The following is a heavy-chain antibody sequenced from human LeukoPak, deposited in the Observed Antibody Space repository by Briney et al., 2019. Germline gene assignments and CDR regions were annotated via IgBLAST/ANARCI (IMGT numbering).Heavy chain of an antibody. D-gene: IGHD5-12*01. CDR3: ARDPHSYSGYDRFDY. Sequence: GGSLRLSCAASGFTFSSLWMHWVRHGPGKGLVWVSRINSDGTSTNYADSVKGRFTISRDNAKNTLYLQMNSLRAEDTAVYYCARDPHSYSGYDRFDYWGQGTLVTVSS. J-gene: IGHJ4*02. V-gene: IGHV3-74*01. CDR1: GFTFSSLW. CDR2: INSDGTST.